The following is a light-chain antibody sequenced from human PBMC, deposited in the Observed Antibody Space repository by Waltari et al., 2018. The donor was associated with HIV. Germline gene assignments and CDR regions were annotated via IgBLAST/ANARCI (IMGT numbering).Light chain of an antibody. CDR3: CSYAGSGTPVG. CDR2: EVN. J-gene: IGLJ2*01. V-gene: IGLV2-23*02. CDR1: SSDVGSSNL. Sequence: QSALTQPASVSGSPGQPITISCTGTSSDVGSSNLVSWYQQHPGKAPKLMIYEVNKRPSGVSNRLSGSKSGNTASLTISGLQAEDEADYFCCSYAGSGTPVGFGGGTKLTVL.